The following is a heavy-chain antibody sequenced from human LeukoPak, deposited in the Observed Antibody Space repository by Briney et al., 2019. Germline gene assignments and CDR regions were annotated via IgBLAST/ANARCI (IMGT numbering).Heavy chain of an antibody. CDR2: IYHSGST. CDR3: ARVGGYYDSSGYYYHAFDI. J-gene: IGHJ3*02. D-gene: IGHD3-22*01. CDR1: GYSISSGYY. V-gene: IGHV4-38-2*01. Sequence: SETLSLTCAVSGYSISSGYYWGWIRQPPGKGLEWIESIYHSGSTYYNPSLKSRVTISVDTSKNQFSLKLSSVTAADTAVYYCARVGGYYDSSGYYYHAFDIWGQGTMVTVSS.